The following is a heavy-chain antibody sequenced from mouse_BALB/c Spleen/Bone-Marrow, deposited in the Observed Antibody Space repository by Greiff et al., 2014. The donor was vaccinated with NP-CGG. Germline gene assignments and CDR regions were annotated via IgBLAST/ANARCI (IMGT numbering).Heavy chain of an antibody. D-gene: IGHD2-4*01. J-gene: IGHJ2*01. V-gene: IGHV1S56*01. CDR2: IYPGQDRT. CDR1: GYSSTNYY. CDR3: AGDYEYWFDF. Sequence: FQLQQSGPELVKSGASVKMSCKASGYSSTNYYMHWVRQRPGQGLEWIGWIYPGQDRTQYNEKFKGKTTLTADKSSSTAYMLLSSLTSEDSAVYFCAGDYEYWFDFWGQGTTLTVSS.